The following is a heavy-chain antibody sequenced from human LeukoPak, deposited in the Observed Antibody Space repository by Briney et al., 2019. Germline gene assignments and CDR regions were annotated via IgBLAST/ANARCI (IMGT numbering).Heavy chain of an antibody. CDR1: GGTFTSYA. J-gene: IGHJ4*02. CDR2: IIPILGIA. CDR3: ARDRGELERQSDY. V-gene: IGHV1-69*04. Sequence: GASVKVSCKASGGTFTSYAISWVRQAPGQGLEWMGRIIPILGIANYAQKFQGRVTITADKSTSTAYMELSSLRSEDTAVYYCARDRGELERQSDYWGQGTLVTVSS. D-gene: IGHD1-1*01.